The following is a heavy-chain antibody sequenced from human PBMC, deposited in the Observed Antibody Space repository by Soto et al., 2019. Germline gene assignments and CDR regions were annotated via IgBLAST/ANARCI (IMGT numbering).Heavy chain of an antibody. V-gene: IGHV3-21*06. CDR2: ISSSTSYV. CDR3: ARDPSEGRVGNWFES. J-gene: IGHJ5*01. D-gene: IGHD2-2*01. Sequence: EVQLVESGGRLVKPGGSLRLSCAASGFTFSRYGMNWLRQAPGKGLEWVASISSSTSYVYYADSVKGRFSISRDNAKNILYLEMYALRIEDTAVYYCARDPSEGRVGNWFESWGQGTLVTVSS. CDR1: GFTFSRYG.